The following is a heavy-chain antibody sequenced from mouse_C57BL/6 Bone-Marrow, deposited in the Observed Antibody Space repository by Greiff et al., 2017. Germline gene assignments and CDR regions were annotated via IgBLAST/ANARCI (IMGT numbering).Heavy chain of an antibody. J-gene: IGHJ1*03. Sequence: VQLQQPGAELVKPGASVKLSCKASGYTFTSYWMHWVKQRPGQGLVWIGMIHPNSGSTNYNEKFKSKATLTVDKSSSPAYMQLSSLTSEDSAVYYCAIYGPNWYFDVWGTGTTVTVSS. V-gene: IGHV1-64*01. CDR3: AIYGPNWYFDV. CDR2: IHPNSGST. CDR1: GYTFTSYW. D-gene: IGHD1-1*02.